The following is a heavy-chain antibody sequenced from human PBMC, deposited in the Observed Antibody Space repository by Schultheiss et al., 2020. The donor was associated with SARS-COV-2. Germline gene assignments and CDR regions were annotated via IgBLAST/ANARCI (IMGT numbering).Heavy chain of an antibody. J-gene: IGHJ6*02. CDR2: INPSGGST. V-gene: IGHV1-46*01. D-gene: IGHD6-19*01. Sequence: ASVKVSCKASGYTFTSYYMHWVRQAPGQGLEWMGIINPSGGSTSYAQKFQGRVTMTRDTSTSTVYMELSSLRSEDTAVYYCARANGYSSGWSPEGKGMDVWGQGTTVTVSS. CDR3: ARANGYSSGWSPEGKGMDV. CDR1: GYTFTSYY.